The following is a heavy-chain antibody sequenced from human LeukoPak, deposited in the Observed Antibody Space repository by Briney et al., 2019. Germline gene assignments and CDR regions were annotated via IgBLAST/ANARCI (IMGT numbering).Heavy chain of an antibody. Sequence: GGSLSLSCAASGFIISSSAKWWVRQRPGKGQEWVSAISGIGSGGAAFYADSVKGRFTISRDNAKNTVYLQLSSLRAGDTAVYYCGKEKGGTSGVDYWGQGTLVTVSS. CDR1: GFIISSSA. D-gene: IGHD2-15*01. V-gene: IGHV3-23*01. J-gene: IGHJ4*02. CDR2: ISGIGSGGAA. CDR3: GKEKGGTSGVDY.